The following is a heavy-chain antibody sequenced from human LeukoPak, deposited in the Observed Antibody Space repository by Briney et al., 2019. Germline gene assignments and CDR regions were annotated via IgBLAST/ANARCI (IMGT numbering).Heavy chain of an antibody. CDR2: IYYSGSS. J-gene: IGHJ4*02. Sequence: PSETLSLTCTVSGGSITSYYLSWIRQPPGKGLEWIGYIYYSGSSSYNPSLKSRVTMSVDTSKNQFSLKLSSVTAADTAVYYCARDMDYDSSGYYGPQDYWGQGTLVTVSS. CDR3: ARDMDYDSSGYYGPQDY. V-gene: IGHV4-59*12. D-gene: IGHD3-22*01. CDR1: GGSITSYY.